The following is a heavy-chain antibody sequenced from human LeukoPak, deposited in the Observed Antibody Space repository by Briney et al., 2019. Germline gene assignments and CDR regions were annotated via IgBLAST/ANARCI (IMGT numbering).Heavy chain of an antibody. D-gene: IGHD2-15*01. J-gene: IGHJ4*02. Sequence: GRSLSLSCAASGFTFSSYVMHWVRQAPGKGLEWVAVISFPGSFEYYADSVKGRFTISADSSKNTLYLQMNSLTAEDTAVYYCAGEGYCSGGYCDRGLDYWGQGTLVTVSS. CDR2: ISFPGSFE. CDR1: GFTFSSYV. V-gene: IGHV3-30*14. CDR3: AGEGYCSGGYCDRGLDY.